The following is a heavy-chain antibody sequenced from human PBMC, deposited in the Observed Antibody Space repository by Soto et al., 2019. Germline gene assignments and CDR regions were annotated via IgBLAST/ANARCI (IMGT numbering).Heavy chain of an antibody. J-gene: IGHJ4*02. V-gene: IGHV5-51*01. Sequence: GESLKISCKGSGYSFTSYWIGWVRQMPGKGLEWMGIIYPGDSDTRYSPSFQGQVTISADKSISTAYLQWSSLKASDTAMYYCARPPHYDFWSGYAFDYWGKGTLVTVSS. CDR1: GYSFTSYW. CDR2: IYPGDSDT. CDR3: ARPPHYDFWSGYAFDY. D-gene: IGHD3-3*01.